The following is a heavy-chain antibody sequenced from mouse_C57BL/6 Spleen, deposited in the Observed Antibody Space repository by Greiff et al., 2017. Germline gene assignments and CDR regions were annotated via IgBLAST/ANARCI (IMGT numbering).Heavy chain of an antibody. J-gene: IGHJ3*01. CDR3: AREAAWFAY. CDR1: GYSITSGYY. Sequence: ESGPGLVKPSQSLSLTCSVTGYSITSGYYWNWIRQFPGNKLEWMGYISYDGSNNYNPSLKNRISITRDTSKNQFSLKLNSVTTEDTATYYCAREAAWFAYWGQGTLVTVSA. V-gene: IGHV3-6*01. CDR2: ISYDGSN.